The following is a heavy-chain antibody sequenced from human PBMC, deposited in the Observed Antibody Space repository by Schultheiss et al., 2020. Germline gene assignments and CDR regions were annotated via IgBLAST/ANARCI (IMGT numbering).Heavy chain of an antibody. D-gene: IGHD3-22*01. CDR3: ARDHYDSSVFDY. CDR1: GFTFSRHW. CDR2: ISGSSSSYI. V-gene: IGHV3-21*01. Sequence: GGSLRLSCGVSGFTFSRHWMSWVRQAPGKGLEWVSTISGSSSSYIYYADSVKGRFTISRDNAKNSLYLQMNSLRAEDTAVYYCARDHYDSSVFDYWGQGTLVTVSS. J-gene: IGHJ4*02.